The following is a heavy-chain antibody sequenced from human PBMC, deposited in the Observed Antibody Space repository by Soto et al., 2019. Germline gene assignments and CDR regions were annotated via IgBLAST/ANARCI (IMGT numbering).Heavy chain of an antibody. D-gene: IGHD6-13*01. V-gene: IGHV1-18*01. CDR3: ARGIAWYMFDY. CDR2: ISAYSGNT. Sequence: GASLKVSCKTSGYTFSTFGVNWVRQAPGQGLEWMGWISAYSGNTVYAQKLQGRVTMTTDTSTTTAYMELRSLTSDDTAMYFCARGIAWYMFDYWGQGTLVNVSS. CDR1: GYTFSTFG. J-gene: IGHJ4*02.